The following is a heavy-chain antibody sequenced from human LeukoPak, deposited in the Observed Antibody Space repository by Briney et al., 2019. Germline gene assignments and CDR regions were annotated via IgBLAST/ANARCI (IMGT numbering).Heavy chain of an antibody. Sequence: SETLSLTCAVYGGSFSGYYWSWIRQPPGKGLEWIGEINHSGSTNYNPSLKSRVTISVDTSKNQFSLKLSSVTAADTAVYYCRVDTPFFDYWGQGTLVTVSS. D-gene: IGHD5-18*01. J-gene: IGHJ4*02. CDR1: GGSFSGYY. CDR3: RVDTPFFDY. CDR2: INHSGST. V-gene: IGHV4-34*03.